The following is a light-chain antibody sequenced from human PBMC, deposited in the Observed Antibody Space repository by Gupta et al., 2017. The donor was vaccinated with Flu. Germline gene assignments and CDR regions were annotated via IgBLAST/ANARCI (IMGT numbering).Light chain of an antibody. Sequence: EIVFTQSSATLSLSPGEIATLSCRASQSVSSYLAWYQQKPGQAPRLLIYDASNRATGIPARFSGSGSGTDFTLTISSLEPEDFAVYYCQQRSNWPPYTFGQGTKLEIK. V-gene: IGKV3-11*01. CDR1: QSVSSY. J-gene: IGKJ2*01. CDR2: DAS. CDR3: QQRSNWPPYT.